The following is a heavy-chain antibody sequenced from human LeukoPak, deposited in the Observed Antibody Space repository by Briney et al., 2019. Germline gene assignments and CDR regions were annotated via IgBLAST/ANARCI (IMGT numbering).Heavy chain of an antibody. CDR3: AGWNTDFWSSYYYGMDV. D-gene: IGHD3-3*01. Sequence: PSETLSLTCTVSGGSISSGGYYWSWVRQPPGKGLEWIGYIYYSGNSNYNPSLKSRVTISVDTSKNHFSLKLSSVTAADTAVYYCAGWNTDFWSSYYYGMDVWGQGTTVTVSS. CDR2: IYYSGNS. J-gene: IGHJ6*02. CDR1: GGSISSGGYY. V-gene: IGHV4-61*03.